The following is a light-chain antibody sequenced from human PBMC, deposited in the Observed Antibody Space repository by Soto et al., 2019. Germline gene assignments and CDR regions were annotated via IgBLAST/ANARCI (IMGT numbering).Light chain of an antibody. CDR3: LQYSSYSHT. J-gene: IGKJ2*01. Sequence: DIQMTQSPSTLSASVGDRVTITCRASQSISSWLAWYQQKPGKAPKLLIYKASSLESGVPSRFSGSGSGTEFPLTISSLQPDDFATYYCLQYSSYSHTFGQGKKRDI. V-gene: IGKV1-5*03. CDR2: KAS. CDR1: QSISSW.